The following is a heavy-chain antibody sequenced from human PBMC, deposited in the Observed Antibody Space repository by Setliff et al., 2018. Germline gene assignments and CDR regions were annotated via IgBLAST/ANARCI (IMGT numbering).Heavy chain of an antibody. CDR2: IYHSGST. D-gene: IGHD3-16*01. Sequence: SETLSLTCAVSGYSISSGYYWGWIRQPPGKGLEWIGSIYHSGSTYYNPSLKSRVTISVDKSKNQFSLKLSSVTAADTAVYYCARDFGSHFFDYWGQGTLVTVSS. V-gene: IGHV4-38-2*02. CDR1: GYSISSGYY. J-gene: IGHJ4*02. CDR3: ARDFGSHFFDY.